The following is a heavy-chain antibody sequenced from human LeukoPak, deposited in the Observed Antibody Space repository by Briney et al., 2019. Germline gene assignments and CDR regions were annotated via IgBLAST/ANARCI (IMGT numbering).Heavy chain of an antibody. J-gene: IGHJ4*02. CDR2: IYYSGST. V-gene: IGHV4-59*01. CDR3: ARDTRGYCSGGSCSVFDY. D-gene: IGHD2-15*01. CDR1: GGSISSYY. Sequence: SXXLSLTCTVSGGSISSYYWSWIRQPPGKGLEWIGYIYYSGSTNYNPSLKSRVTISVDTSKNQFSLKLSSVTAADTAVYYCARDTRGYCSGGSCSVFDYWGQGTLVTVSS.